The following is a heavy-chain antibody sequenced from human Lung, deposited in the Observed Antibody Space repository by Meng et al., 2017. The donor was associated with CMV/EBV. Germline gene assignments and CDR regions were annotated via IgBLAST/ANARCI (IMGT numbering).Heavy chain of an antibody. CDR3: ARAPGIGGTTGVY. D-gene: IGHD1-7*01. CDR1: GFTFSSYT. CDR2: ISGFSDYI. J-gene: IGHJ1*01. Sequence: GGSXRLXCEVSGFTFSSYTMNWVRQAPGKGLEWVSSISGFSDYIHYADSAKGRFTISRDNAKNSLYLQMNSLRAEDTAVYYCARAPGIGGTTGVYWGQGTXVTVSS. V-gene: IGHV3-21*01.